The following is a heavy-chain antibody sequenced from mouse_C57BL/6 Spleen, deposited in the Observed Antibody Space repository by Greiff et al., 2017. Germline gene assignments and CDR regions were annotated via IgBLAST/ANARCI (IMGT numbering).Heavy chain of an antibody. CDR2: INPYNGGT. V-gene: IGHV1-19*01. Sequence: EVKLLESGPVLVKPGASVKMSCKASGYTFTDYYMNWVKQSHGKSLEWIGVINPYNGGTSYNQKFKGKATLTVDKSSSTAYMELNSLTSEDSAVYYCARKMINCDYWGQGTTLTVSS. CDR3: ARKMINCDY. J-gene: IGHJ2*01. D-gene: IGHD2-4*01. CDR1: GYTFTDYY.